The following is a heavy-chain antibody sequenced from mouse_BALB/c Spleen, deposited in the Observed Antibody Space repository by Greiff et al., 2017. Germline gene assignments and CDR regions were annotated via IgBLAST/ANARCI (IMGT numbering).Heavy chain of an antibody. CDR3: AFTAREYAMDY. D-gene: IGHD3-1*01. V-gene: IGHV1-14*01. Sequence: EVKLVESGPELVKPGASVKMSCKASGYTFTSYVMHWVKQKPGQGLEWIGYINPYNDGTKYNEKFKGKATLTSDKSSSTAYMELSSLTSEDSAVYYCAFTAREYAMDYWGQGTSVTVSS. CDR2: INPYNDGT. J-gene: IGHJ4*01. CDR1: GYTFTSYV.